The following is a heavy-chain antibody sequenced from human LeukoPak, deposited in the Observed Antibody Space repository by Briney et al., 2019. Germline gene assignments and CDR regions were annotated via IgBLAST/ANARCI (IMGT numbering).Heavy chain of an antibody. CDR2: IKQDGSEK. D-gene: IGHD3-3*01. CDR1: GFTFSSYW. CDR3: ARESRYDDFWSGYFDY. J-gene: IGHJ4*02. Sequence: GGSLRLSCAASGFTFSSYWMSWVRQAPGKGLEWVANIKQDGSEKYYVDSVKGRFTISRDNAKNSLYLQMNSLRAEDTAVYYCARESRYDDFWSGYFDYWGQGTLVTVSS. V-gene: IGHV3-7*01.